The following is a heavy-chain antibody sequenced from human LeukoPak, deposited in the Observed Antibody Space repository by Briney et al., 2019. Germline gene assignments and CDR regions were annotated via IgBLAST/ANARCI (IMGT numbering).Heavy chain of an antibody. CDR2: INSDGRST. CDR3: AKEIWPTVTTPGRTYFDY. D-gene: IGHD4-17*01. V-gene: IGHV3-74*01. J-gene: IGHJ4*02. CDR1: GFTFSRYW. Sequence: GGSLRLSCVASGFTFSRYWMHWVRQAPGKGLVWVSRINSDGRSTNYADSVKGRFSISRDNSKNTLYLNSLRAEDTAVYYCAKEIWPTVTTPGRTYFDYWGQGALVTVPS.